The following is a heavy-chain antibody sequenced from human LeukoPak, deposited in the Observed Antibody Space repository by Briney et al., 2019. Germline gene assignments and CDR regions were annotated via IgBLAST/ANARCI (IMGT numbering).Heavy chain of an antibody. V-gene: IGHV3-64*01. D-gene: IGHD5-18*01. CDR1: GFTFSSYA. CDR3: ARIILGGDTAMPGIFDY. Sequence: PGRSLRLSCAASGFTFSSYAMHWVRQAPGKGLEYVSAISSNGGSTYYANSVKGRFTISRDNSKNTLYLQMNSLRAEDTAVYYCARIILGGDTAMPGIFDYWGQGTLVTVSS. J-gene: IGHJ4*02. CDR2: ISSNGGST.